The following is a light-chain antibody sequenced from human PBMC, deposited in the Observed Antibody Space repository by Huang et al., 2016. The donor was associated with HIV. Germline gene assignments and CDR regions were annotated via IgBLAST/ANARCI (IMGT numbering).Light chain of an antibody. CDR2: GAS. CDR3: QRYDIAPRA. CDR1: QDIDNF. J-gene: IGKJ1*01. Sequence: DIQMTQSPPSLSASQGVTVPLSCRASQDIDNFVAWFQQKPGTTPKLLIYGASTLQVGVPARFSGRGSGTDFTLTITNLQPEDVATYYCQRYDIAPRAFGPGTKVDIK. V-gene: IGKV1-27*01.